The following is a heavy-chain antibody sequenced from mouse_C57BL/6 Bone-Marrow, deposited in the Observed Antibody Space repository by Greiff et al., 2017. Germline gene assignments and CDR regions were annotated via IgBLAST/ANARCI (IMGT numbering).Heavy chain of an antibody. Sequence: EVQLVESGGGLVKPGGSLTLSCAASGFTFSDYGMHWVRQAPEKGLEWVAYISSGSSTIYYADTVKGRFTISRDNAKNTLFLQMTSLRSEDTAMYYCDRNNGSSFRYFDVWGTGTTVTVSS. J-gene: IGHJ1*03. D-gene: IGHD1-1*01. CDR1: GFTFSDYG. CDR3: DRNNGSSFRYFDV. V-gene: IGHV5-17*01. CDR2: ISSGSSTI.